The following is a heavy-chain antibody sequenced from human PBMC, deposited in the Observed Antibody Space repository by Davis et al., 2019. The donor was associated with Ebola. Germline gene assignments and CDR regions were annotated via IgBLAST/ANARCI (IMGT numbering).Heavy chain of an antibody. CDR3: ARAGNGLNPDY. CDR2: IKQDGSEK. J-gene: IGHJ4*02. Sequence: GESLKISCAASGFTFSSYWMSWVRQAPGKGLEWVANIKQDGSEKYYVDSVKGRFTISRDNAKNSLYLQMNSLRAEDTAVYYCARAGNGLNPDYWGQGTLVTVSS. CDR1: GFTFSSYW. V-gene: IGHV3-7*01.